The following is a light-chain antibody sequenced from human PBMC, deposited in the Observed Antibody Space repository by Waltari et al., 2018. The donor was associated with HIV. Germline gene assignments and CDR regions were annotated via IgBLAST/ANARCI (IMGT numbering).Light chain of an antibody. CDR3: KSYAGSNNPYV. CDR2: DVS. J-gene: IGLJ1*01. CDR1: TSDVGGYRY. V-gene: IGLV2-8*01. Sequence: QSALTQPPSASGSPGQSVTISCTGTTSDVGGYRYVSWSPHHPGKAPKLILYDVSKRPSGVPDRFSGSKSGNTASLTVSGLQADDEADYYCKSYAGSNNPYVFGTGTKVTVL.